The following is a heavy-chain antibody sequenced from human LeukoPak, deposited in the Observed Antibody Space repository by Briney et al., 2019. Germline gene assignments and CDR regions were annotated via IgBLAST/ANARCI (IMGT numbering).Heavy chain of an antibody. J-gene: IGHJ4*02. CDR1: GFTFSSYG. CDR3: ARGVVDIVATIDY. CDR2: IWYDGSKT. Sequence: AGGSLRLSCSASGFTFSSYGMHWVRQAPGRGLEWVAVIWYDGSKTYYADSVKGRSTISRDNSKNTLYLQMNSLRAEDTAVYYCARGVVDIVATIDYWGQGTLVTVSS. D-gene: IGHD5-12*01. V-gene: IGHV3-33*01.